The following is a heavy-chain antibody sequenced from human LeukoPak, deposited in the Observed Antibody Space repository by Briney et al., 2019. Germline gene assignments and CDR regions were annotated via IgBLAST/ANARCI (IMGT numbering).Heavy chain of an antibody. CDR1: GGSISSGSYY. CDR3: ARGPGDLGIAAAGIGDAFDI. D-gene: IGHD6-13*01. J-gene: IGHJ3*02. Sequence: PSETLSPTCTVSGGSISSGSYYWSWIRQPAGKGLEWIGRIYTSGSTNYNPSLKSRVTMSVDTSKNQFSLKLSSVTAADTAVYYCARGPGDLGIAAAGIGDAFDIWGQGTMVTVSS. CDR2: IYTSGST. V-gene: IGHV4-61*02.